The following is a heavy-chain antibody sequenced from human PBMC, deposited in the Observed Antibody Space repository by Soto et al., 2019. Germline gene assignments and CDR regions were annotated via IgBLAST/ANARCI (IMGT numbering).Heavy chain of an antibody. Sequence: EVQLVESGGDLVQPGRSLRLSCAASGFTFDEYAMHWVRQAPGKGLEWVSGISWNSGTIGYADSVKGRFTISRDNAKNSLYLQMNSLRTEDTALYYCAKAPAAYCSSTSCYGDYFDYWGQGTLVSVSS. J-gene: IGHJ4*02. V-gene: IGHV3-9*01. CDR3: AKAPAAYCSSTSCYGDYFDY. CDR1: GFTFDEYA. D-gene: IGHD2-2*01. CDR2: ISWNSGTI.